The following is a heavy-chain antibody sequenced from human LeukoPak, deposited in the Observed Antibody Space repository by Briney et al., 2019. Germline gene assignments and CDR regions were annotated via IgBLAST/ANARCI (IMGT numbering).Heavy chain of an antibody. Sequence: ASVKVSCKASGYTFTSYDINWVRQATGQGLEWMGWMNPNSGNTGYAQKFQGRVTITADGSTSTVYMELSSLRSEDTAVYYCVRVGGDNIRRGELLLRRCYFDNWGQGTLVTVSS. CDR1: GYTFTSYD. CDR2: MNPNSGNT. D-gene: IGHD3-10*01. J-gene: IGHJ4*02. V-gene: IGHV1-8*01. CDR3: VRVGGDNIRRGELLLRRCYFDN.